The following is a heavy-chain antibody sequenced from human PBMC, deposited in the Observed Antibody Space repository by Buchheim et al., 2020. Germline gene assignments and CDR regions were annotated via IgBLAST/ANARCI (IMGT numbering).Heavy chain of an antibody. CDR2: INSRTNVT. J-gene: IGHJ6*02. V-gene: IGHV3-48*02. CDR1: GFIFSDYS. Sequence: EVQLVESGGALVQPGGSLRLSCAASGFIFSDYSLYWVRQAPGKGLEWVSQINSRTNVTYYADSVQGRFSISREQSKSSAYLQMDSLRDEGTAVYYCAREYGDSYFYGMDVWGQGTT. CDR3: AREYGDSYFYGMDV. D-gene: IGHD4-17*01.